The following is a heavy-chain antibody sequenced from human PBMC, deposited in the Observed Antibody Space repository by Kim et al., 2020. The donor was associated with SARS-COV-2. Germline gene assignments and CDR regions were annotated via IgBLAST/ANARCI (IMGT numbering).Heavy chain of an antibody. CDR2: ISSSSSTI. J-gene: IGHJ2*01. CDR3: AREKSAQGALVL. D-gene: IGHD3-16*01. Sequence: GGSLRLSCAASGFTFSSYSMNWVRQAPGKGLEWVSYISSSSSTIYYADSVKGRFTISRDNAKNSLYLQMNSLRDEDTSLYYCAREKSAQGALVLWGRGTLVTVSS. CDR1: GFTFSSYS. V-gene: IGHV3-48*02.